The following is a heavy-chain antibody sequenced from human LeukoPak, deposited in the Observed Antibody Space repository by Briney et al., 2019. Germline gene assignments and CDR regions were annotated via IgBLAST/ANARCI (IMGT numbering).Heavy chain of an antibody. V-gene: IGHV3-53*01. D-gene: IGHD6-13*01. Sequence: GGSLRLSCAGSGFTVSSNYMSWVRQAPGKGLEWVSVIYSGGSTYYADSVKGRFTISRDNSKNTLYLQMNSLRAEDTAVYYCARTGVGYSSSWYSGHYYYYYMDVWGKGTTVTISS. CDR2: IYSGGST. CDR3: ARTGVGYSSSWYSGHYYYYYMDV. CDR1: GFTVSSNY. J-gene: IGHJ6*03.